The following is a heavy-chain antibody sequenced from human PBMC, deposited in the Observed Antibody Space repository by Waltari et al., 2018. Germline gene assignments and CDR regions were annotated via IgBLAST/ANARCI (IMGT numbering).Heavy chain of an antibody. CDR2: IYTSGST. CDR1: GGSIRRYY. J-gene: IGHJ3*02. Sequence: QVQLQESGPGLVKPSETLSLTCTVSGGSIRRYYWSWIRQPAGKGLEWIGRIYTSGSTNYNPSLKSRVTMSVDTSKNQFSLKLSSVTAADTAVYYCARQQWLVRALSFDIWGQGTMVTVSS. D-gene: IGHD6-19*01. V-gene: IGHV4-4*07. CDR3: ARQQWLVRALSFDI.